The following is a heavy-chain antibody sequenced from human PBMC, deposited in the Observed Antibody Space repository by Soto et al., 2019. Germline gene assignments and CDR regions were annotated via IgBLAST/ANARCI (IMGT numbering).Heavy chain of an antibody. CDR1: GFTFSSYW. Sequence: GGSLRLSCAASGFTFSSYWMHWVRQAPGKGLVWVSRINSDGSSTSYADSVKGRFTISRDNAKNTLYLQMNSLRAEDTAVYYCARVGGYGDYAAVGYWGQGTLVTVPQ. CDR2: INSDGSST. CDR3: ARVGGYGDYAAVGY. V-gene: IGHV3-74*01. J-gene: IGHJ4*02. D-gene: IGHD4-17*01.